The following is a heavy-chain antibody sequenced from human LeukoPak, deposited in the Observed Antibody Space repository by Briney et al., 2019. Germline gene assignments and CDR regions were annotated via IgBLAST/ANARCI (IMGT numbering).Heavy chain of an antibody. CDR2: LSGSGGST. Sequence: GGSLRLSCEASGFTFSTYAMSWVRQAPGKGLEWVSALSGSGGSTFYADSVKGRFTISRDNSKNTLHLQMNSLRGEDTAVYYCASYEGRYGFEYWGQGTLVTVSS. CDR3: ASYEGRYGFEY. CDR1: GFTFSTYA. V-gene: IGHV3-23*01. J-gene: IGHJ4*02. D-gene: IGHD1-26*01.